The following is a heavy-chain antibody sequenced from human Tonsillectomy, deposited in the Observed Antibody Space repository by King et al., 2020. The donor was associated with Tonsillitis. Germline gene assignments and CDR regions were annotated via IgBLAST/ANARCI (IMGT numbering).Heavy chain of an antibody. Sequence: VQLVETGGGLVQPGGSLRLSCTASGFTFSTYSMAWVRQAPGKGLEWVSLITGSGGATFYADSVKGRFDISRDNSKNTLYLQMNSLRVEDTGGYYCARGQVPGNYDSYFGFWGQGPLLTVSS. J-gene: IGHJ4*02. D-gene: IGHD1-7*01. CDR1: GFTFSTYS. CDR3: ARGQVPGNYDSYFGF. CDR2: ITGSGGAT. V-gene: IGHV3-23*04.